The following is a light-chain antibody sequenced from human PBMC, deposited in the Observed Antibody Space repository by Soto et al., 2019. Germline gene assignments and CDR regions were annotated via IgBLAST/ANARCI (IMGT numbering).Light chain of an antibody. Sequence: LMNPAPGSGTPGRSITIPSLGTTRIVGGYNYVSWYQQHPGKAPILMIYDVSNRPSGVSNRFSGSKSGNTASLTISGLQAEDEADYYRSSYTSSSPHVVGTGTKVTVL. CDR3: SSYTSSSPHV. CDR2: DVS. V-gene: IGLV2-14*01. J-gene: IGLJ1*01. CDR1: TRIVGGYNY.